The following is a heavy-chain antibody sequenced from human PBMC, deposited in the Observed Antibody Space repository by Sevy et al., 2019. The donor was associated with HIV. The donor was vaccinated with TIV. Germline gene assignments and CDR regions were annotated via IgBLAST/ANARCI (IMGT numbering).Heavy chain of an antibody. V-gene: IGHV3-74*03. CDR2: INGDGSDT. D-gene: IGHD5-12*01. J-gene: IGHJ3*02. CDR1: GFTFNSHW. CDR3: AGTWLQGAFDI. Sequence: GGSLRLSCPASGFTFNSHWMHWVRQAPGKGLVWVSGINGDGSDTKYADSVKGRFTISRDNAKNTLYLQMDSLRAEDTAVYYCAGTWLQGAFDIWGQGTMVTVSS.